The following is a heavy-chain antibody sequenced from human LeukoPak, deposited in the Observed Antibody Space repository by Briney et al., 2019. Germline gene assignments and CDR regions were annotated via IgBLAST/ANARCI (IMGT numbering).Heavy chain of an antibody. V-gene: IGHV3-33*01. D-gene: IGHD6-13*01. Sequence: GRSLRLCCAASGFTFSSYGMHWVRQAPGKGLEWVAVIWYDGSNKYYADSVKGRFTISRDNSKNTLYLQMNSLRAEDTAVYYCARDLVAAGTFDYWGQGTLVTVSS. J-gene: IGHJ4*02. CDR3: ARDLVAAGTFDY. CDR1: GFTFSSYG. CDR2: IWYDGSNK.